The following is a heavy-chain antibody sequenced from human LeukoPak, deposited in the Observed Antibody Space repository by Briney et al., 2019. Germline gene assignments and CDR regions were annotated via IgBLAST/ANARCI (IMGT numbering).Heavy chain of an antibody. J-gene: IGHJ3*02. CDR2: IYPSGGST. D-gene: IGHD2-2*01. Sequence: ASVKVSCKASGYTFTSYYMHWVRQAPGQGLEWMGIIYPSGGSTIYAQKFQGRVTMTRDTSTSTVYMELSSLRSEDTAVYYCARVSSDCSSTSCYVYDAFDIWGQGTMVTVSS. CDR1: GYTFTSYY. V-gene: IGHV1-46*01. CDR3: ARVSSDCSSTSCYVYDAFDI.